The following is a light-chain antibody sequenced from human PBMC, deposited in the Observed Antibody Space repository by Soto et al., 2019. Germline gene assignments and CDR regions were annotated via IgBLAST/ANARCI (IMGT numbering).Light chain of an antibody. CDR2: AAS. CDR3: QQLNSYPPWT. V-gene: IGKV1-9*01. J-gene: IGKJ1*01. Sequence: DIHLTHSRYSVSAFVGERVTMTCWASQGISSYLAWYQQKPGKAPKLLISAASTLQSGVPSRFSGSGSGTEFTLTISSLQPEDFATYYCQQLNSYPPWTFGQATKVDIK. CDR1: QGISSY.